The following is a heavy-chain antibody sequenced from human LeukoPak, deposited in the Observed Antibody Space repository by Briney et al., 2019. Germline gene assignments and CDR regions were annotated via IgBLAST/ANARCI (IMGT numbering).Heavy chain of an antibody. CDR3: AKGGPTGSNYFDF. V-gene: IGHV3-23*01. CDR2: ISGSGYYS. D-gene: IGHD1-26*01. CDR1: GFTFSNYS. Sequence: PGGSLRLSCAASGFTFSNYSMNWVRQAPGKGLEWVSVISGSGYYSYYADSVKGRFTVSRDNSKTTLYLQMNSLGADDTAVYYCAKGGPTGSNYFDFWGQGTLVTVSS. J-gene: IGHJ4*02.